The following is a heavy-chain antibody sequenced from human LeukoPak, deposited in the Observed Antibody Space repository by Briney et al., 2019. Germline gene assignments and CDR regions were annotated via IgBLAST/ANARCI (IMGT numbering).Heavy chain of an antibody. CDR2: IIPILGIA. J-gene: IGHJ4*02. CDR1: GGTFSSYA. V-gene: IGHV1-69*04. Sequence: GASVKVSCKASGGTFSSYAISWVRQSPGQGLEWMGRIIPILGIANYAQKFQGRVTITADKSTSTAYMELSSLRSEDTAVYYCANSGKRDGSGSYDEKKYFDYWGQGTLVTVSS. D-gene: IGHD3-10*01. CDR3: ANSGKRDGSGSYDEKKYFDY.